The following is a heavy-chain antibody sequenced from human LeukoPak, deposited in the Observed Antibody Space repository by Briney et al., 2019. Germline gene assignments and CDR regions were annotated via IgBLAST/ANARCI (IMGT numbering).Heavy chain of an antibody. D-gene: IGHD2-15*01. Sequence: ASVKVSCKASGYTFTGYYMHWVRQAPGQGLEWMGWISAYNGNTNYAQKLQGRVTMTTDTSTSTAYMELRSLRSDDTAVYYCVRADSSYCSGGSCWFDPWGQGTLVTVSS. J-gene: IGHJ5*02. V-gene: IGHV1-18*04. CDR3: VRADSSYCSGGSCWFDP. CDR2: ISAYNGNT. CDR1: GYTFTGYY.